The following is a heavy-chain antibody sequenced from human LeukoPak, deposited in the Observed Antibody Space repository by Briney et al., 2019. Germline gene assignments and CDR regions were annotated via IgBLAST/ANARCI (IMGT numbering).Heavy chain of an antibody. CDR1: GFTFSNAW. J-gene: IGHJ4*02. Sequence: GGSLRLSCAASGFTFSNAWMTWVRQAPGKGLEWVGRVKSYTDGGTTDYAAPVKGRFTISRDDSKNTLYLQMNSLTTEDTAVYYCTTLYDYVWGSYRSLKYYFDYWGPGTLVTVSS. CDR2: VKSYTDGGTT. D-gene: IGHD3-16*02. CDR3: TTLYDYVWGSYRSLKYYFDY. V-gene: IGHV3-15*01.